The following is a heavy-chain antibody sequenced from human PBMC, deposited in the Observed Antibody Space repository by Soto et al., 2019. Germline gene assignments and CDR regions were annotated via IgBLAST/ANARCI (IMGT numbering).Heavy chain of an antibody. CDR3: AKDRDSYGSVYYFDY. CDR2: ISYDGSNK. CDR1: GFTFSSYG. D-gene: IGHD5-18*01. V-gene: IGHV3-30*18. J-gene: IGHJ4*02. Sequence: QVQLVESGGGVVQPGRSLRLSCAASGFTFSSYGMHWVRQAPGKGLEWVAVISYDGSNKYYADSVKGRFTISRDNSKNTLYLQMTSLRAEDTAVYYCAKDRDSYGSVYYFDYWGQGTLVTVSS.